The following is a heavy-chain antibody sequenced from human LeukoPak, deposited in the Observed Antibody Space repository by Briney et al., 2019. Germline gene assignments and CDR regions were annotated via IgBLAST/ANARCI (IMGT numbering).Heavy chain of an antibody. D-gene: IGHD2-2*01. CDR3: ARDNLYSYCSSTSCQYYFDY. V-gene: IGHV4-34*01. Sequence: PSETLSLTCAVYGGSFSGYYCSWIRQPPGKGLEWIGEINHSGSTNYNPSLKSRVTISVDTSKNQFSLKLSSVTAADTAVYYCARDNLYSYCSSTSCQYYFDYWGQGTLVTVSS. CDR1: GGSFSGYY. J-gene: IGHJ4*02. CDR2: INHSGST.